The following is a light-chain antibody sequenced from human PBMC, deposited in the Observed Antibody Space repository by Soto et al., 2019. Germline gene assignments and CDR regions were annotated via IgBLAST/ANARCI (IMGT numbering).Light chain of an antibody. Sequence: DIQMTQSPSSLSASVGDIVTITCRASQSISSHLNWYQQKPGKAPNLLMYTASNLQSGVPSRFSGSGSGTDFTLTISSLQPEDFATYYCQQSYSTPISFGQGTRLEIK. CDR1: QSISSH. V-gene: IGKV1-39*01. CDR3: QQSYSTPIS. J-gene: IGKJ5*01. CDR2: TAS.